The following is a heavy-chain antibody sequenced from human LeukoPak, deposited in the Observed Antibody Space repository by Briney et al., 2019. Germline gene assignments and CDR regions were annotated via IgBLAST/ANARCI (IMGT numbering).Heavy chain of an antibody. CDR2: ISGSGGST. CDR1: GFTFSSYA. V-gene: IGHV3-23*01. Sequence: GGSLRLSCAASGFTFSSYAVSWVRQAPGKGLERESGISGSGGSTYYADSVKGRFTNSRDNYKNTLYLQMNSLRTEDTAGYYCAKTPKIRGVSNFDYWGQGTLVTVSS. J-gene: IGHJ4*02. D-gene: IGHD3-10*01. CDR3: AKTPKIRGVSNFDY.